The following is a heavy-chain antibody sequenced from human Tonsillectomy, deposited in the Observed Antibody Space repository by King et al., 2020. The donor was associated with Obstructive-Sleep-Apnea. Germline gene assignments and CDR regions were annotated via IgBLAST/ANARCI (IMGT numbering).Heavy chain of an antibody. CDR3: AKDRAAAGPLGAFDI. V-gene: IGHV3-33*06. CDR1: GFTFSTYG. CDR2: IWHDGSNK. D-gene: IGHD6-13*01. Sequence: VQLVESGGGVVQPGRSLRLSCVASGFTFSTYGMHWVRQGPGKGLEWVAGIWHDGSNKYYADSVKGRFTISRDSSKNTLYLQMNSLRAEDTAVYYCAKDRAAAGPLGAFDIWGQGTMVSVSS. J-gene: IGHJ3*02.